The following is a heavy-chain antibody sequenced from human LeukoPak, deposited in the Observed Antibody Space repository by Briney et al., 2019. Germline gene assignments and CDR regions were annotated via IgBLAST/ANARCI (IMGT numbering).Heavy chain of an antibody. CDR3: ARLHYYDSSGYLIYFDY. CDR2: ISSSGSII. Sequence: PGGSLRLSCAASGFTFSDYYMSWIRQAPGKGLEWVSYISSSGSIIYYADSVKGRFTISRDNAKNSLYLQMNSLRPEDTAVYYCARLHYYDSSGYLIYFDYWGQGTLVTVSS. V-gene: IGHV3-11*04. D-gene: IGHD3-22*01. J-gene: IGHJ4*02. CDR1: GFTFSDYY.